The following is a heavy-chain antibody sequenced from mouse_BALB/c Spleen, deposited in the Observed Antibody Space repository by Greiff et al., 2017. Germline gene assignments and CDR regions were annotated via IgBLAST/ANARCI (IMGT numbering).Heavy chain of an antibody. V-gene: IGHV5-2*01. D-gene: IGHD1-1*01. J-gene: IGHJ1*01. CDR1: EYEFPSHD. CDR3: ARQGGGSSWGYFDV. Sequence: EVQRVESGGGLVQPGESLKLSCESNEYEFPSHDMSWVRKTPEKRLELVAAINSDGGSTYYPDTMERRFIISRDNTKKTLYLQMSSLRSEDTALYYGARQGGGSSWGYFDVWGAGTTVTVSS. CDR2: INSDGGST.